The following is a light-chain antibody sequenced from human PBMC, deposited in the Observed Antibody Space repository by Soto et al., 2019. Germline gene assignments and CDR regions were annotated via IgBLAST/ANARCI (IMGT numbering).Light chain of an antibody. Sequence: EKVMPQSPATLSVSPGERATLSCRASQSVSSNLAWYQQKPGQAPRLLIYDASTRATGIPARFSGSGSGTEFTLTITSLQSEDFAVYYCQQYNNWPPYTFGQGTKLEIK. J-gene: IGKJ2*01. V-gene: IGKV3-15*01. CDR3: QQYNNWPPYT. CDR2: DAS. CDR1: QSVSSN.